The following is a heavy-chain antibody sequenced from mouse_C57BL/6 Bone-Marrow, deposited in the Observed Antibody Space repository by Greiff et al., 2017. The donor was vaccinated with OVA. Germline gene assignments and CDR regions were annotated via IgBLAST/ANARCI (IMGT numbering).Heavy chain of an antibody. CDR1: GFSFNTYA. Sequence: DVKLVESGGGLVQPKGSLKLSCAASGFSFNTYAMNWVRQAPGKGLEWVARIRSKSNNYATYYADSVKDRFTISRDDSESMLYLQMNNLKTEDTAMYYCVRHREYDGYDLYYYAMDYWGQGTSVTVSS. CDR2: IRSKSNNYAT. D-gene: IGHD2-3*01. J-gene: IGHJ4*01. V-gene: IGHV10-1*01. CDR3: VRHREYDGYDLYYYAMDY.